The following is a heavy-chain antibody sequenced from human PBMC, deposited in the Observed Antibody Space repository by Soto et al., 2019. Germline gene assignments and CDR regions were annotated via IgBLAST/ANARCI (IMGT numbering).Heavy chain of an antibody. CDR1: GFTFSSYG. V-gene: IGHV3-30*18. CDR3: AKDRGHLEPLSWFDY. CDR2: ISYDGSNK. Sequence: QVQLVESGGGVVQPGRSLRLSCAASGFTFSSYGMHWVRQAPGKGLEWVAVISYDGSNKYYADSVKGRFTISRDNSKNTLYLQINSLRAEDTAVYYCAKDRGHLEPLSWFDYWGQGTLVTVSS. D-gene: IGHD1-1*01. J-gene: IGHJ4*02.